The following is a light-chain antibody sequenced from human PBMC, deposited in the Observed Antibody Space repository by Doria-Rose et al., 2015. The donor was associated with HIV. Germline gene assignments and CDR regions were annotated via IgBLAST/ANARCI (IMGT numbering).Light chain of an antibody. Sequence: LIQPRSVSGSPGQSVTISCTGASSNVGGYNYVSWYQHHPGKAPKLMIYDVSKRPSGVPDRFSGSKSGNTASLTISGLQAEDEADYYCCSYAGSYSYVLFGGGTKLTVL. J-gene: IGLJ2*01. CDR2: DVS. CDR1: SSNVGGYNY. CDR3: CSYAGSYSYVL. V-gene: IGLV2-11*01.